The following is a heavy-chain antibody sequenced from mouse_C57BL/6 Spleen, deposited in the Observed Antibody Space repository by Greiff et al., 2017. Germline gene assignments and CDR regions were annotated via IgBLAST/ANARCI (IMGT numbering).Heavy chain of an antibody. D-gene: IGHD2-1*01. J-gene: IGHJ2*01. CDR2: INPNYGTT. CDR1: GYSFTDYN. Sequence: EVQLQQSGPELVKPGASVKISCKASGYSFTDYNMNWVQQSNGKSLEWIGVINPNYGTTSYNQTFKGKATLTVDQSSSTAYMQLNSLTSEYSAVXYCAREGIYYGNSYYFDDWGQGTTLTVSS. CDR3: AREGIYYGNSYYFDD. V-gene: IGHV1-39*01.